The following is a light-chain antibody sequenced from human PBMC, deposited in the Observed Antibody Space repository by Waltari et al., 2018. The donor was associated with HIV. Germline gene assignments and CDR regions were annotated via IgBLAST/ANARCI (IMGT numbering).Light chain of an antibody. CDR1: SPHIGSST. Sequence: QPVLTQPPSASGPPGQSVTISSPGSSPHIGSSTVHRYQQLPGTPPKLLIYSNNQRPSGVPDRFSGSKSGTSASLAISGLQSEDEADYYCAAWDDSLNGWVFGGGTKLTVL. CDR2: SNN. CDR3: AAWDDSLNGWV. V-gene: IGLV1-44*01. J-gene: IGLJ3*02.